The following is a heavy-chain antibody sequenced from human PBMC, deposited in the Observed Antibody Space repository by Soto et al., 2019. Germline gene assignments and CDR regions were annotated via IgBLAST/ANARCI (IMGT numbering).Heavy chain of an antibody. CDR2: IHHSGST. V-gene: IGHV4-4*02. CDR3: ARARQYCSSSSCYLDP. D-gene: IGHD2-2*01. J-gene: IGHJ5*02. Sequence: PSETLSLTCAVSGGSISSNNWWNWVRQPPGKGLEWIGEIHHSGSTNYNPSLKSRVTISVDKSKNQSSLKLNSVTAADTAVYYCARARQYCSSSSCYLDPWGQGTLVTVSS. CDR1: GGSISSNNW.